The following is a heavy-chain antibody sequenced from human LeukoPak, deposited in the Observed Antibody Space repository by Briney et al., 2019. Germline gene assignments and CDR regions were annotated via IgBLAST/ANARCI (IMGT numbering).Heavy chain of an antibody. J-gene: IGHJ4*02. CDR2: IKSKTDGGTT. D-gene: IGHD4-23*01. V-gene: IGHV3-15*01. CDR3: TTDPILDMTTVVTGFDY. Sequence: GGSLRLSCAASGFTFSNAWMSWVRQAPGKGLEWVGRIKSKTDGGTTDYAAPVKGRFTISRDDSKNTLYLQMNSLKTEDTAVYYCTTDPILDMTTVVTGFDYWGQGTLVTVSS. CDR1: GFTFSNAW.